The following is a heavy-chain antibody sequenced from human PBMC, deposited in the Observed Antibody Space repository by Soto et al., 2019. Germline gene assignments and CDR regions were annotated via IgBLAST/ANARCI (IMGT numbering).Heavy chain of an antibody. J-gene: IGHJ6*02. CDR1: GFTFSTYA. CDR3: AKCRAPSGWYPPYYYGMDV. V-gene: IGHV3-23*01. D-gene: IGHD6-19*01. Sequence: VQLLESGGGLLQPGGSLRLSCAASGFTFSTYAMTWVRQAPGKGPEWVSSVSGSGGNTLYADSVKGRFTISRDNSKNTLYLQMNSLGAGDTAVYYCAKCRAPSGWYPPYYYGMDVWGQGTTVIVSS. CDR2: VSGSGGNT.